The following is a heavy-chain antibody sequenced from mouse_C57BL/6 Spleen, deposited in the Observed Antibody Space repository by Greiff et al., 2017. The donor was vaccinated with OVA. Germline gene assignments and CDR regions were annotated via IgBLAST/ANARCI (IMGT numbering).Heavy chain of an antibody. D-gene: IGHD4-1*01. V-gene: IGHV5-17*01. CDR3: ARDWEAAY. CDR1: GFTFSDYG. Sequence: EVLLVEPGGGLVKPGGSLKLSCAASGFTFSDYGMHWVRQAPEKGLEWVAYISSGSSTIYYADTVKGRFTISRDNAKNTLFLQLTSLRSEDTAMYYCARDWEAAYWGQGTLVTVSA. CDR2: ISSGSSTI. J-gene: IGHJ3*01.